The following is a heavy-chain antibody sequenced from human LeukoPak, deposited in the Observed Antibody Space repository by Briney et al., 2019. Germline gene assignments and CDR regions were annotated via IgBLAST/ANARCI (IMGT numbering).Heavy chain of an antibody. Sequence: ASVKVSCKASGCDFNSFDVNWVRQAPGQGLEWMGWVNPNSGNTGYAQKFQGRVTMTRDTSINTAYMELSSLRSEDTAVYYCARGTPYCSSASCYNYWGQGTLVTVSS. CDR1: GCDFNSFD. J-gene: IGHJ4*02. CDR2: VNPNSGNT. CDR3: ARGTPYCSSASCYNY. D-gene: IGHD2-2*02. V-gene: IGHV1-8*01.